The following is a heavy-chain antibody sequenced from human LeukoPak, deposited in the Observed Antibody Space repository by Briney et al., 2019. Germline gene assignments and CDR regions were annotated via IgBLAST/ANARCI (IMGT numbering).Heavy chain of an antibody. CDR1: GFTFSNYG. J-gene: IGHJ4*02. Sequence: GGSLRLSCAASGFTFSNYGLHWVRQARGKGLEWVAFIQYDGRNKYYADSVKGRFTVSRDNSKNPLYLQMSSLRPEDTAVYYCAKERSGLDYWGQGTLVTVSS. V-gene: IGHV3-30*02. CDR2: IQYDGRNK. CDR3: AKERSGLDY. D-gene: IGHD3-22*01.